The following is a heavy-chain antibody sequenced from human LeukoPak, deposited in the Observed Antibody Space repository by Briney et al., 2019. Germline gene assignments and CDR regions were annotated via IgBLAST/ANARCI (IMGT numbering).Heavy chain of an antibody. V-gene: IGHV4-59*01. CDR1: GGSISSYY. D-gene: IGHD3-9*01. Sequence: SETLSLTCTVSGGSISSYYWSWIRQPPGKGLGWIGYIYYSGSTTYNPSLKSRVTISVDTSKNQFSLNVNSVTAADTAVYYCARGGGRNIDWLLFDCWGQGTLVTVSS. J-gene: IGHJ4*02. CDR2: IYYSGST. CDR3: ARGGGRNIDWLLFDC.